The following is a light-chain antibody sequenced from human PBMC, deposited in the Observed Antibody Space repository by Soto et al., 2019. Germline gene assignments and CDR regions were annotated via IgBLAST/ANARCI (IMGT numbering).Light chain of an antibody. J-gene: IGKJ4*01. CDR2: AAS. Sequence: DIQVTQYPSSLSASVGDRVTITCRASQGIKNYLAWYQQKPGEIPKLLIYAASTLESGIPPRFSGSGSGTDFTLTTINLHPEAVATYYCQRYYNAPFTFGGGTKVEIK. CDR3: QRYYNAPFT. CDR1: QGIKNY. V-gene: IGKV1-27*01.